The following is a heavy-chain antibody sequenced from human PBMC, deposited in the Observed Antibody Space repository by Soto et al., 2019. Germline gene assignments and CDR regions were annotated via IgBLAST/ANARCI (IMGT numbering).Heavy chain of an antibody. CDR3: ARRDYYDSLNWFDP. Sequence: PSETLSLTCAVYGGSFSGYYWSWIRQPPGKGLEWIGEINHSGSTNYNPSLKSRVTISVDTSKNQFSLKLSSVTAADTAVYYCARRDYYDSLNWFDPWGQGTLVTVSS. V-gene: IGHV4-34*01. CDR1: GGSFSGYY. J-gene: IGHJ5*02. CDR2: INHSGST. D-gene: IGHD3-22*01.